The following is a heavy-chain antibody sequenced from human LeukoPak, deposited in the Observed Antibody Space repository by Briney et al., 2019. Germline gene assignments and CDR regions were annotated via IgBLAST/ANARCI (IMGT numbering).Heavy chain of an antibody. CDR2: IYYSGST. Sequence: SETLSLACTVSGGSISSYYWSWIRQPPGKGLEWIGYIYYSGSTNYNPSLKSRVTISVDTSKNQFSLKLSSVTAADTAVYYCAGGDRAAFFDYWGQGTLVTVSS. CDR1: GGSISSYY. V-gene: IGHV4-59*08. J-gene: IGHJ4*02. D-gene: IGHD2-21*02. CDR3: AGGDRAAFFDY.